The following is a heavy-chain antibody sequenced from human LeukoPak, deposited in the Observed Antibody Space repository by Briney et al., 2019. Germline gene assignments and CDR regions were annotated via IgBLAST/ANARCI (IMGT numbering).Heavy chain of an antibody. CDR3: ASRYSSGWRNHYYYYYGMDV. CDR1: GFTFSSYG. D-gene: IGHD6-19*01. V-gene: IGHV3-30*03. J-gene: IGHJ6*02. Sequence: GGSLRLSCAASGFTFSSYGMHWVRQAPGKGLEWVAVISYDGSNKYYADSVKGRFTISRDNSKNTLYLQMNSLRAEDTAMYYCASRYSSGWRNHYYYYYGMDVWGQGTTVTVSS. CDR2: ISYDGSNK.